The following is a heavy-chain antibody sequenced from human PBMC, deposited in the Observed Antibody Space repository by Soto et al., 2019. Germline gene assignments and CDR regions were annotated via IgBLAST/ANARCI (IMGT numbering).Heavy chain of an antibody. J-gene: IGHJ3*02. Sequence: QVQLQESGPGLVKPSQTLSLTCTVSGGSISSGDYYWSWIRQPPGKGLEWIGYIYYSGSTYYNPSLKSRVTISVDTSKNQFSLKLSSVTAADTAVYYCARDLPPAEGAMVSDAFDIWGQGTMVTVSS. CDR1: GGSISSGDYY. V-gene: IGHV4-30-4*01. CDR2: IYYSGST. D-gene: IGHD5-18*01. CDR3: ARDLPPAEGAMVSDAFDI.